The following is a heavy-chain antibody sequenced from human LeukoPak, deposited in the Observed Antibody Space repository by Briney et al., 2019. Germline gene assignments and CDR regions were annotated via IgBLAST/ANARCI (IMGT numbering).Heavy chain of an antibody. CDR3: ARQDNDYGGNPAAFDI. V-gene: IGHV4-39*01. Sequence: SETLSLTCTVSGGSISSSSYYWGWIRQPPGKGREWFGSIYYRGSTYYNPSLKSRVTISGDTSKNQFSLKLSSVTAADTAVYYCARQDNDYGGNPAAFDIWGQGTMVTVSS. J-gene: IGHJ3*02. D-gene: IGHD4-23*01. CDR2: IYYRGST. CDR1: GGSISSSSYY.